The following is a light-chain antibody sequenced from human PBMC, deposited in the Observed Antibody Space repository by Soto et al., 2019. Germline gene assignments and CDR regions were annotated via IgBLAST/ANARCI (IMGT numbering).Light chain of an antibody. CDR2: DAY. CDR3: QQCKSFYT. J-gene: IGKJ2*01. V-gene: IGKV1-5*01. Sequence: DIHMTQSPSTLSASVGDRVTITCRASQSIDRWLAWYQKKPGKAPKLLIYDAYTLQSGVPSRFSGSGSGTEFTLTISDRQPDDSATYYCQQCKSFYTFGQGTKVDIK. CDR1: QSIDRW.